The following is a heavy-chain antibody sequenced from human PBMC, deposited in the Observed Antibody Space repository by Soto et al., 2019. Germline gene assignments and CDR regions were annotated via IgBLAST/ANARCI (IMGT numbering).Heavy chain of an antibody. CDR3: ARWSIAARRGWFDP. CDR2: IIPTFGTA. CDR1: GGTFSSYA. D-gene: IGHD6-6*01. Sequence: ASVKVSCKASGGTFSSYAISWVRQAPGQGLEWMGGIIPTFGTANYAQKFQGRVTITADESTSTAYMELSSLRSEDTAVYYCARWSIAARRGWFDPWGQGTLVTVSS. J-gene: IGHJ5*02. V-gene: IGHV1-69*13.